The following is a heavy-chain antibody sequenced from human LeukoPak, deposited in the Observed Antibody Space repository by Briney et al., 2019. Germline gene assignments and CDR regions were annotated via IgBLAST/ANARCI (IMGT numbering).Heavy chain of an antibody. CDR3: ARDLGLIVPTIKRAAGAFDV. D-gene: IGHD5-12*01. J-gene: IGHJ3*01. CDR2: VYGGGST. V-gene: IGHV3-53*01. CDR1: GFTVGSNY. Sequence: PGGSLRLSCAASGFTVGSNYMSWVRQAPGKGLEWVSIVYGGGSTSYADSVKGRFTISRDNSKNTLYLQMNSLRAEDTAVYYCARDLGLIVPTIKRAAGAFDVWGQGTMVTVSS.